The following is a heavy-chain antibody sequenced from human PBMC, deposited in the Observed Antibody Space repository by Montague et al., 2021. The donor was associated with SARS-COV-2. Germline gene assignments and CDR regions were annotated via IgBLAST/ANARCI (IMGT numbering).Heavy chain of an antibody. CDR3: ALPLGGARFDP. CDR2: IYHSGTT. D-gene: IGHD3-16*01. CDR1: GGSITSDNW. V-gene: IGHV4-4*02. J-gene: IGHJ5*02. Sequence: SETLSRTCAVSGGSITSDNWWTWVRQSPGKGLEWIGEIYHSGTTNYNPSLQSRLTISIDKSRNHLSLNLTSVTAADTAIYYCALPLGGARFDPWGQGILVTVSS.